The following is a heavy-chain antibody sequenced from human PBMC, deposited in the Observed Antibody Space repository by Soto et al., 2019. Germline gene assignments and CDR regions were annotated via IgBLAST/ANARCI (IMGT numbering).Heavy chain of an antibody. V-gene: IGHV3-21*02. CDR1: GFDFSSYS. CDR3: VGDFGGYFRSGYMDV. J-gene: IGHJ6*03. CDR2: INEDSSYI. Sequence: EVQLVESGGGLVKPGGSLRLSCAASGFDFSSYSMNWVRQAPGKGLEWVSSINEDSSYIYYAHSVRGRFTISRDNAKELLYLQMNSLRAEDTAVYYCVGDFGGYFRSGYMDVWGDGATVTVSS. D-gene: IGHD3-3*01.